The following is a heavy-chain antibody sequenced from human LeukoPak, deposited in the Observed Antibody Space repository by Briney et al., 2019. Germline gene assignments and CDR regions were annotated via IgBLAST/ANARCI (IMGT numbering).Heavy chain of an antibody. J-gene: IGHJ4*02. CDR1: GFTFSSYG. Sequence: PGGSLRLSCAASGFTFSSYGMHWVRQAPGKGLEWVAFIRYDGSNKYYADSVKGRFTISRDNSKNTLYLQMNSLRAEDTAVYYCAKDTASSNYDILTGYSFDYWGQGTLVTVSS. D-gene: IGHD3-9*01. V-gene: IGHV3-30*02. CDR3: AKDTASSNYDILTGYSFDY. CDR2: IRYDGSNK.